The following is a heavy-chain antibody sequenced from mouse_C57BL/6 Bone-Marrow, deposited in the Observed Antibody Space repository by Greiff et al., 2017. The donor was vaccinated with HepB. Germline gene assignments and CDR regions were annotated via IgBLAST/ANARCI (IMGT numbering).Heavy chain of an antibody. CDR2: IYPRSGNT. V-gene: IGHV1-81*01. Sequence: VKLQESGAELARPGASVKLSCKASGYTFTSYGISWVKQRPGQGLEWIGEIYPRSGNTYDNEKFKGKATLTADKSSSTAYMELRSLTSEASAVYVCARGDDYGSRWDFDYWGQGTTLTVAS. CDR3: ARGDDYGSRWDFDY. J-gene: IGHJ2*01. D-gene: IGHD1-1*01. CDR1: GYTFTSYG.